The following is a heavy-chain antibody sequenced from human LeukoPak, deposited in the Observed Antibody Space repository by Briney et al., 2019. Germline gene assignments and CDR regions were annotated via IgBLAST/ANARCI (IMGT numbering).Heavy chain of an antibody. CDR1: GYTFTDYY. J-gene: IGHJ3*02. CDR2: INFNSGGT. V-gene: IGHV1-2*06. Sequence: ASVKVSCKASGYTFTDYYMNWVRQAPGQGLEWMGRINFNSGGTNYAQKFQGRVTMTRDTSISTAYMELSRLRSDDTAVNYCARLRRDTSDAFDMWGQGTMVTVSS. D-gene: IGHD5-18*01. CDR3: ARLRRDTSDAFDM.